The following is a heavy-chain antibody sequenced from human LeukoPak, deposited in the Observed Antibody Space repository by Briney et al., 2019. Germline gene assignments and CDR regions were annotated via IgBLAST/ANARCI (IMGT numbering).Heavy chain of an antibody. D-gene: IGHD2-2*01. CDR3: ARDTVDCSSTCCYEYYYYYYMDV. CDR2: ISYDGSNK. Sequence: GGSLRLSCAASGFTFSSYAMHWVRQAPGKGLEWVAVISYDGSNKYYADSVKGRFTISRDNSKNTLYLQMNSLRAEDTAVYYCARDTVDCSSTCCYEYYYYYYMDVWGKGTTVTVSS. J-gene: IGHJ6*03. V-gene: IGHV3-30*04. CDR1: GFTFSSYA.